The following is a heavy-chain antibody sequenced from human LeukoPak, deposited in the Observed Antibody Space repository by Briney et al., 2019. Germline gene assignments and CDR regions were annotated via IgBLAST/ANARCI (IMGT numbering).Heavy chain of an antibody. Sequence: PGGSLRLSCAASGFTFSSYAMHWVGQAPGKGLEWVAIIWSDGNNKYYADSVEGRFTISRDTSKNTLFLQMNSLRAEDTAVYYCAKDALSSSWYDSSGDWGQGTLVTVSS. J-gene: IGHJ4*02. CDR2: IWSDGNNK. CDR1: GFTFSSYA. CDR3: AKDALSSSWYDSSGD. V-gene: IGHV3-33*06. D-gene: IGHD3-22*01.